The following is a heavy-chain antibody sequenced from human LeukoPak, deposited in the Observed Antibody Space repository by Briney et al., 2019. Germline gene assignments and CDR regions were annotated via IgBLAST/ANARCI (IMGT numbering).Heavy chain of an antibody. J-gene: IGHJ6*03. V-gene: IGHV3-20*04. CDR1: GFTFDDYG. CDR2: IDRNGDST. CDR3: ARGWWTSHYMDV. D-gene: IGHD2-15*01. Sequence: TGGSLRLSCAASGFTFDDYGMSWVRHAPGKGLEWVSGIDRNGDSTGYADSVEGRFTISRDNAKNSLYLQMNSLRAEDTAVYYCARGWWTSHYMDVWGKGTTVTVSS.